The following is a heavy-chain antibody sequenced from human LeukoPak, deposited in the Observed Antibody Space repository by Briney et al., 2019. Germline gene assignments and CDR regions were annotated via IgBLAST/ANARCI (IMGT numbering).Heavy chain of an antibody. V-gene: IGHV4-34*01. D-gene: IGHD1-26*01. J-gene: IGHJ4*02. CDR2: INYSVNT. CDR1: GGSLSDYS. Sequence: SETLSLTCGVSGGSLSDYSWSWIRQPPGKGREFIGEINYSVNTNYNPSLKSRVTISVDTSTNQVSLRLSSVTAADTAVYYCARQGGSYYAIDDWGQGTLVTVSS. CDR3: ARQGGSYYAIDD.